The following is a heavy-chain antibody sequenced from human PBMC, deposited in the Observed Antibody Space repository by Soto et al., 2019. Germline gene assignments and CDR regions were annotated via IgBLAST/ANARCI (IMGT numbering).Heavy chain of an antibody. D-gene: IGHD1-1*01. CDR3: ARVERGTATTVVDAFDI. CDR2: MSHSGGT. CDR1: GGFVTSGSYY. Sequence: QVQLQQWGAGLLKPSETLSLTCAVYGGFVTSGSYYWSWIRQPPGKGLEWIGEMSHSGGTHFNPSLKRRVTISVETSKNQFTLKMSSVTAADTALYYCARVERGTATTVVDAFDIWGPGTMVNVSS. V-gene: IGHV4-34*01. J-gene: IGHJ3*02.